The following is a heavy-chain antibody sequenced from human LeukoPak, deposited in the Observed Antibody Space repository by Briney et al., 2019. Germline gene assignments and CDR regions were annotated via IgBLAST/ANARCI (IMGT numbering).Heavy chain of an antibody. CDR1: GFTFSSYW. Sequence: GGSLRLSCAASGFTFSSYWMSWVRQAPGKGLEWVANIKQDGSEKYYVDSVKGRFTISRDNAKNSLYLQMNSLRAEDTAVYYCAREDITMVGYYYYYYYMDVWGKGTTVTISS. CDR2: IKQDGSEK. D-gene: IGHD3-10*02. J-gene: IGHJ6*03. CDR3: AREDITMVGYYYYYYYMDV. V-gene: IGHV3-7*01.